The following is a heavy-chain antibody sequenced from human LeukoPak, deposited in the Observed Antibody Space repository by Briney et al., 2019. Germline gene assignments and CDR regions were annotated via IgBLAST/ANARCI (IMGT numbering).Heavy chain of an antibody. D-gene: IGHD5-12*01. V-gene: IGHV4-39*07. CDR1: GDSMISNSFY. Sequence: SETLSLTCSVSGDSMISNSFYWVWIRQSPGKGLEWIGSIYSSGTTYYNAPLKSRATISVDTSKNQFSLRLSSVTAADTAVYYCARLSGYDWESFYDYWGQGTLVTVSS. CDR3: ARLSGYDWESFYDY. CDR2: IYSSGTT. J-gene: IGHJ4*02.